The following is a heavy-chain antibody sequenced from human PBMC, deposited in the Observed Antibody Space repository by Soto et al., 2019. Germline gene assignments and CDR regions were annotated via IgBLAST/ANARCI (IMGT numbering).Heavy chain of an antibody. CDR3: AKRRYSDSSGDFYDF. D-gene: IGHD3-22*01. Sequence: EVQLLESGGGLVQPGGSLRLSCAASGFTFSNYAMSWVRQAPWKGLEWVSGIGGRATSAYYADSVKGRFAISRDNSYNALYLQLNSLSAEDTAVYYCAKRRYSDSSGDFYDFWGQGPLVSVSS. V-gene: IGHV3-23*01. CDR1: GFTFSNYA. CDR2: IGGRATSA. J-gene: IGHJ4*02.